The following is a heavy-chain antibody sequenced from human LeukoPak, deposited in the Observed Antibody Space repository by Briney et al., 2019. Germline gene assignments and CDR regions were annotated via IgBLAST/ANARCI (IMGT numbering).Heavy chain of an antibody. V-gene: IGHV3-23*01. Sequence: PGGSLRLSCAASGFTFSSYAMNWVRQAPGKGLEWVSVISNNGGSTYYADSVKGRFTISRDNSKNTLYLQMNNLRVEDTAVYYCAKDSLSIVGHSSTPHWGQGTLVTVSS. CDR3: AKDSLSIVGHSSTPH. CDR1: GFTFSSYA. D-gene: IGHD6-13*01. CDR2: ISNNGGST. J-gene: IGHJ4*02.